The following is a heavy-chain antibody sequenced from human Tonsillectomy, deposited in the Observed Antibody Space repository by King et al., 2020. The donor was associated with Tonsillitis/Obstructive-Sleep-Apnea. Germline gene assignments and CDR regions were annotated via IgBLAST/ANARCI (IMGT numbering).Heavy chain of an antibody. D-gene: IGHD3-22*01. V-gene: IGHV3-15*01. Sequence: VQLVESGGGLVKPGGSLRLSCAASGFTFSNAWMSWVRQAPGKGLEWVGRIKSKTDGGTTDYAAPVKGRFTISRDDSKNTLYLQMNSLKTEETAVYYCTLQGGSGYYPANHYYYYYYLDVWGKGTTVTVSS. CDR3: TLQGGSGYYPANHYYYYYYLDV. J-gene: IGHJ6*03. CDR1: GFTFSNAW. CDR2: IKSKTDGGTT.